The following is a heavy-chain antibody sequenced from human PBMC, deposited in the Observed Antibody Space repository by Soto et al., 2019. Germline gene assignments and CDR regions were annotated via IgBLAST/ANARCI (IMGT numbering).Heavy chain of an antibody. D-gene: IGHD6-25*01. J-gene: IGHJ4*02. CDR3: VKAGYTSGLL. CDR2: LDSDDGKT. V-gene: IGHV3-23*01. Sequence: VQLLESGGGLIQPGGSLRLSCVASGFTFSSYAMNWVRQGPGTGLEWVAGLDSDDGKTYYANAVKGRFSISRDNSKNTLFLQRNSLMVEDTAIYYCVKAGYTSGLLWGQGTLVTV. CDR1: GFTFSSYA.